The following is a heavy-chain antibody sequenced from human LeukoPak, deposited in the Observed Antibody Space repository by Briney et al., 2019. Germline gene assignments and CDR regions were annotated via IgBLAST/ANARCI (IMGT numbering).Heavy chain of an antibody. D-gene: IGHD6-13*01. CDR3: ATRIAAAGTNWFDP. CDR2: IIPIFGTA. CDR1: VGTFSSYA. V-gene: IGHV1-69*01. J-gene: IGHJ5*02. Sequence: ASVTVSFKSSVGTFSSYAISWVREAPGQGLEWMGGIIPIFGTANYAQKFQGRVTITADESTSTAYMELSSLRSEDTAVYYCATRIAAAGTNWFDPWGQGTLVTVSS.